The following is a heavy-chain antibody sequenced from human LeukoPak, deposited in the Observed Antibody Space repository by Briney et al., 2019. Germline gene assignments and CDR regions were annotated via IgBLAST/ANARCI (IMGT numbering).Heavy chain of an antibody. Sequence: PSETLSLTCAVYGGSFSGYYWSWIRQPPGKGLEWIGEINHSGSTNYNPSLKRRVTISVDTSKNQSSLKLSSVPAADTAVYYCASSRYFDWLPDYWGQGTLVTVSS. D-gene: IGHD3-9*01. V-gene: IGHV4-34*01. CDR1: GGSFSGYY. CDR3: ASSRYFDWLPDY. CDR2: INHSGST. J-gene: IGHJ4*02.